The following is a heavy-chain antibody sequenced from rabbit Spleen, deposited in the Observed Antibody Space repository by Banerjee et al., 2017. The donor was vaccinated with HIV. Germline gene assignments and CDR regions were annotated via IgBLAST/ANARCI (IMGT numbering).Heavy chain of an antibody. D-gene: IGHD8-1*01. Sequence: QEQLKESGGGLVQPGGSLKLSCKASGFTLSSYYYMCWVRQAPGKGLEWIACINAGSSDNTYYASWAKGRFTVSKTSSTTVTLQMTSLTAADTATYFCARDPVIAGSAYYDLWGPGTLVTVS. V-gene: IGHV1S45*01. CDR3: ARDPVIAGSAYYDL. CDR2: INAGSSDNT. CDR1: GFTLSSYYY. J-gene: IGHJ4*01.